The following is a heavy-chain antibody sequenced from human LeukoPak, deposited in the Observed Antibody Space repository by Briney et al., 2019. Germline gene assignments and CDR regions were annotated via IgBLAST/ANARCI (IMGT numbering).Heavy chain of an antibody. CDR3: AKDRGISSGSFFDY. Sequence: GGSLRLSCAASGFTFTNYAMTWVRQAPGKGLEWVSAISGSGGSTYYADSVKGRFTISRDNSKNTLYLQMNSLRAEDTAVYYCAKDRGISSGSFFDYWGQGTLVTVSS. CDR1: GFTFTNYA. J-gene: IGHJ4*02. CDR2: ISGSGGST. D-gene: IGHD6-19*01. V-gene: IGHV3-23*01.